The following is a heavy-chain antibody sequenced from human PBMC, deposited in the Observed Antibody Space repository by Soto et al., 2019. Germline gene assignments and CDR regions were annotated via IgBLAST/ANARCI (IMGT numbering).Heavy chain of an antibody. J-gene: IGHJ3*02. D-gene: IGHD3-3*01. CDR3: ARGHYDFWSGYYPHGAFDI. V-gene: IGHV3-7*03. CDR1: GFTFSSYW. CDR2: IKQDGSEK. Sequence: VGSLRLSCAASGFTFSSYWMSWVRQAPGKGLEWVANIKQDGSEKYYVDSVKGRFTISRDNAKNSLYLQMNSLRAEDTAVYYCARGHYDFWSGYYPHGAFDIWGQGTMVTVSS.